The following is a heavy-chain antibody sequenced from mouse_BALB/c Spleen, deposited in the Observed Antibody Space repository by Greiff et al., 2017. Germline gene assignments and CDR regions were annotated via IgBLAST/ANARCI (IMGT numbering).Heavy chain of an antibody. CDR3: ARDTLGPGNY. V-gene: IGHV3-6*02. CDR2: ISYDGSN. Sequence: EVQRVESGPGLVKPSQSLSLTCSVTGYSITSGYYWNWIRQFPGNKLEWMGYISYDGSNNYNPSLKNRISITRDTSKNQFFLKLNSVTTEDTATYYCARDTLGPGNYWGQGTTLTVSS. J-gene: IGHJ2*01. CDR1: GYSITSGYY.